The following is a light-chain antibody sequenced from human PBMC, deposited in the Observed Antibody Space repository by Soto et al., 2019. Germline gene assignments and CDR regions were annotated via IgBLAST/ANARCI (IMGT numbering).Light chain of an antibody. CDR1: QSISTY. CDR2: GAS. J-gene: IGKJ5*01. CDR3: QQYGSSLFT. Sequence: EIVMTQSPATLSVSPGERATLSCRASQSISTYLAWYQQKPGQAPRLLIYGASTRATGIPARFSGSGSGTEFTLTISSLQSEDFAVYYCQQYGSSLFTFGQGTRLEIK. V-gene: IGKV3-15*01.